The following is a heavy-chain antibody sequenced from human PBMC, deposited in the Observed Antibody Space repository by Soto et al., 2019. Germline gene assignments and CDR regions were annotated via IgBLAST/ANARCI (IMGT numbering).Heavy chain of an antibody. CDR3: AGSFGAPDYFDS. J-gene: IGHJ4*02. D-gene: IGHD3-10*01. CDR1: GYSFTSYS. V-gene: IGHV5-10-1*01. Sequence: GESLKISCRGSGYSFTSYSISWVRQMPGKGLEWMGRIDPSDSDSNYSTSIQGHVTISADKSITTAYLPWNSLNASDTAMYYCAGSFGAPDYFDSWGQGTLATGTS. CDR2: IDPSDSDS.